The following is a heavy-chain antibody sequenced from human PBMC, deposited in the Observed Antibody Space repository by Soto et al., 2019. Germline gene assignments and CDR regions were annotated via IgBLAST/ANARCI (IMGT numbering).Heavy chain of an antibody. D-gene: IGHD3-22*01. CDR2: ISYDGSNK. CDR1: GFTFSSYA. CDR3: ARDEESYDSSGYYFYDAVDI. Sequence: PGGSLRLSCVASGFTFSSYAMHWVRQAPGKGLEWVAVISYDGSNKYYADSVKGRFTISRDNSKNTLYLQMNSLRAEDTAVYYCARDEESYDSSGYYFYDAVDIWGQGTMVTVSS. V-gene: IGHV3-30-3*01. J-gene: IGHJ3*02.